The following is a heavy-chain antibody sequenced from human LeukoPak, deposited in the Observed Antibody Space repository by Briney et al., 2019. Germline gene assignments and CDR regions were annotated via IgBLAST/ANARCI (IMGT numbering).Heavy chain of an antibody. CDR1: GGSFSGYY. CDR3: ARLFRTGTPDY. J-gene: IGHJ4*02. Sequence: SETLSLTCAVYGGSFSGYYWSWIRQPPGKGLEWIGEINHSGSTNYSPSLKSRVTISVDTSKNQFSLKLSSVTAADTAVYYCARLFRTGTPDYWGQGTLVTVSS. D-gene: IGHD1-1*01. V-gene: IGHV4-34*01. CDR2: INHSGST.